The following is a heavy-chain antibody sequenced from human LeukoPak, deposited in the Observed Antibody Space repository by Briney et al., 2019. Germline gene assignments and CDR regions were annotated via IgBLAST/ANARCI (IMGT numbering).Heavy chain of an antibody. CDR3: ARGPGTSSSYAFDI. CDR2: VYATGST. D-gene: IGHD2-8*01. V-gene: IGHV4-4*07. Sequence: SETLSLTCTVSGGSISSLYWSWIRQPAGKGLEWIGRVYATGSTNYNPSLKSRVTMSVDTSKNQFSLKLSSVTAADTAVYYCARGPGTSSSYAFDIWGRGTMVTVSS. CDR1: GGSISSLY. J-gene: IGHJ3*02.